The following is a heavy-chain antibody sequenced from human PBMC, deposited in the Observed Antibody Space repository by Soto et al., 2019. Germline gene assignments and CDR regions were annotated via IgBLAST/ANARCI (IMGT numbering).Heavy chain of an antibody. V-gene: IGHV3-30*18. Sequence: QVQLVESGGGVVQPGRSLRLSCAASGFTFSSYGMHWVRQAPGKGLEWVAVISYDGSNKYYADSVKGRFTISRDNSKNTLYLQMNSLRAEDTAVYYCAKRDCSSTSCYAFFQHWGQGTLVTVSS. CDR3: AKRDCSSTSCYAFFQH. J-gene: IGHJ1*01. CDR2: ISYDGSNK. D-gene: IGHD2-2*01. CDR1: GFTFSSYG.